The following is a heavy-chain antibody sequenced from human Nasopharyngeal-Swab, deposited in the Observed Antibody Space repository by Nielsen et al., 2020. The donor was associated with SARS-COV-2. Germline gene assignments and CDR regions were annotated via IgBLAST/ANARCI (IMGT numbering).Heavy chain of an antibody. CDR3: SRCGGSCYTGKDY. D-gene: IGHD2-15*01. CDR1: WFIFSDSA. V-gene: IGHV3-73*01. Sequence: GESLKISCAAPWFIFSDSAIHWVRQASGKGLEWVGRIRSKGNSYATEYAASVEGRFTISRDDSKNTAYLQMNSLITEDTAVYYCSRCGGSCYTGKDYWGQGTLVTVSS. CDR2: IRSKGNSYAT. J-gene: IGHJ4*02.